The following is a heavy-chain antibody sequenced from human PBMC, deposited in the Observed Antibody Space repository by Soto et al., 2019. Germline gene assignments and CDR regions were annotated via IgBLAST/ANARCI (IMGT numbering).Heavy chain of an antibody. D-gene: IGHD3-10*01. CDR1: GYAFTSYY. J-gene: IGHJ4*02. CDR2: INPCGGST. CDR3: ARDSFEGFGPQGY. V-gene: IGHV1-46*01. Sequence: ASVKVSCKASGYAFTSYYMHWVRQAPGQGLEWMGIINPCGGSTSYAQKFQGRVTMTRDTSTSTVYMELSSLRSEDTAVYYCARDSFEGFGPQGYWGQGTLVTVSS.